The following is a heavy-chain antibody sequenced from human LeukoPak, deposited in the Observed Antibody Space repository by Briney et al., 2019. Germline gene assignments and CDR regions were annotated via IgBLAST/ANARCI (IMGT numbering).Heavy chain of an antibody. CDR3: AKDVVVAATSIWYFDL. D-gene: IGHD2-15*01. V-gene: IGHV3-23*01. CDR2: ISGSGGST. Sequence: GGSLRPSCAASGFTFSSYAMSWVRQAPGKGLEWVSAISGSGGSTYYADSVRGRFTISRDNSKNTLYLQMNSLRAEDTAVYYCAKDVVVAATSIWYFDLWGRGTLVTVSS. J-gene: IGHJ2*01. CDR1: GFTFSSYA.